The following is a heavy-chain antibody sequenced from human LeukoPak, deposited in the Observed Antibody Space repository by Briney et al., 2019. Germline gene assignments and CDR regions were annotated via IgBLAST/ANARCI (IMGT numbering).Heavy chain of an antibody. V-gene: IGHV4-39*01. CDR3: ARRDYRAWIDP. D-gene: IGHD2-21*01. CDR2: VYYTGSI. CDR1: GGSISTSSHY. Sequence: SETLSLTCSVSGGSISTSSHYWAWVRQPPGKGLEWIGSVYYTGSIRYNTSLKSRVTISFDMSKNDLFLTVNSVTAADTAFYYCARRDYRAWIDPWGQGILVTVSP. J-gene: IGHJ5*02.